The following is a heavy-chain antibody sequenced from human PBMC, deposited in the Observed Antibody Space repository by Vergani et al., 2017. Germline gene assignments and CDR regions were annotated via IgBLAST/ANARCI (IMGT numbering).Heavy chain of an antibody. CDR2: IKQDGSEK. J-gene: IGHJ6*03. V-gene: IGHV3-7*01. CDR3: ARVGGSGVIGPDMDV. CDR1: GFTFSSYW. D-gene: IGHD2-8*02. Sequence: EVQLVESGGGLVQPGGSLRLSCAASGFTFSSYWMSWVRQAPGKGLEWVANIKQDGSEKYYVDSVKGRFTISRDNAKNSLYLQMNSLRAEDTAVYYCARVGGSGVIGPDMDVWGKGTTVTVSS.